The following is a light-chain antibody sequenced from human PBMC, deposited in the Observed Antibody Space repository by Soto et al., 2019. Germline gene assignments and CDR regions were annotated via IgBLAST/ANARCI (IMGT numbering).Light chain of an antibody. CDR3: SSYTSSSTPRV. Sequence: QSALTQPASVSGSPGQSITISCTGTSSDVGGYNYVSWYQQHPGKAPKLMIYDVSNRPSGVSNRFSGSKSGNTASLTISGLQAEDEAGYYCSSYTSSSTPRVFGTGTKLTVL. CDR2: DVS. V-gene: IGLV2-14*01. CDR1: SSDVGGYNY. J-gene: IGLJ1*01.